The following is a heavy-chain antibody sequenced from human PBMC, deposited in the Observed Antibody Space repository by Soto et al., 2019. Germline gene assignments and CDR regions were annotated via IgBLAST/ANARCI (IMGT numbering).Heavy chain of an antibody. CDR3: ARDLRRGYSGYANY. CDR1: GYTFTSYG. V-gene: IGHV1-18*04. CDR2: ISAYNGNT. D-gene: IGHD5-12*01. Sequence: GASVKVSCKASGYTFTSYGISWVRQAPGQGLEWMGWISAYNGNTSYAQKLQGRVTMTTDTSTSTAYMELRSLRSDDTAVYYCARDLRRGYSGYANYWGQGTLVTVSS. J-gene: IGHJ4*02.